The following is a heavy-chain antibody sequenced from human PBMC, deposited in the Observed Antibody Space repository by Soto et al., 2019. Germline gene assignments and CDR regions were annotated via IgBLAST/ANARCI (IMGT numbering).Heavy chain of an antibody. D-gene: IGHD6-19*01. CDR3: VRCAVAGTAYWFDP. J-gene: IGHJ5*02. V-gene: IGHV5-51*01. Sequence: PGESLKISCKGSGYSFTSYWIGWVRQMPGKGLEWMGIIYPGDSDTTYSPSFQGQVTISADKSISTAYLQWSSLKASDSAMYYCVRCAVAGTAYWFDPWGRGTRVTVSS. CDR2: IYPGDSDT. CDR1: GYSFTSYW.